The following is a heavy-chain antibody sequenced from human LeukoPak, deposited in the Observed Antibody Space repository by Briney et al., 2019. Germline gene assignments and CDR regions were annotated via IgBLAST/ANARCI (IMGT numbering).Heavy chain of an antibody. CDR2: MYYSGST. CDR3: ASPYNYDSRIDP. V-gene: IGHV4-30-4*01. D-gene: IGHD3-22*01. Sequence: SQTLSLTCTVSGGSISSGDYYWSWIRQPPGKGLEWIAYMYYSGSTYYNPSLKRRVTMSADTSKNQLSLKLGPVTPANTPVYYFASPYNYDSRIDPWGQGILSPSPQ. J-gene: IGHJ5*02. CDR1: GGSISSGDYY.